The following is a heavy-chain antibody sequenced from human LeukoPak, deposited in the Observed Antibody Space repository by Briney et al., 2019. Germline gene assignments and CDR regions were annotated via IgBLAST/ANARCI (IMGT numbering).Heavy chain of an antibody. J-gene: IGHJ5*02. D-gene: IGHD5-12*01. Sequence: SETLSLTCTVSGGSISSYYWSWIRQPPGKGLEWIGRVIHTGSTDYNPSLRSRVIVSVDTSKDQFSLKLSSVAAADTAVYYCARVDGWAYSGYDAFAFLRAPWGQGTLVTVSS. CDR3: ARVDGWAYSGYDAFAFLRAP. CDR1: GGSISSYY. CDR2: VIHTGST. V-gene: IGHV4-34*12.